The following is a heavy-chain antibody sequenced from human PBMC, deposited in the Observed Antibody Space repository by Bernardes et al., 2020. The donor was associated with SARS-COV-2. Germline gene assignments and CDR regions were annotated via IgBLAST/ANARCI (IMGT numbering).Heavy chain of an antibody. CDR1: GYTFTGYY. J-gene: IGHJ5*02. Sequence: AALKVYCKASGYTFTGYYMHWVRQAPGQGLEWMGWINPNSGGTNYAQKFQGRVTMTRDTSISTAYMELSRLRSDDTAVYYCARDDCSGGSCYSVWFDPWGQGTLVTVSS. CDR2: INPNSGGT. CDR3: ARDDCSGGSCYSVWFDP. D-gene: IGHD2-15*01. V-gene: IGHV1-2*02.